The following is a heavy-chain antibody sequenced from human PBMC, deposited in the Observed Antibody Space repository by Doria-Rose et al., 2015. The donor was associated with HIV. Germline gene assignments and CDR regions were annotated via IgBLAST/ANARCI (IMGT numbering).Heavy chain of an antibody. D-gene: IGHD6-19*01. CDR3: ATDRGSGWTFDY. J-gene: IGHJ4*02. CDR2: IYWTGNT. Sequence: QVQLQESGPGLVKPSETLSLTCTVSGGSISSYYWSWIRQPPGKRLEWIGYIYWTGNTNSNSALKSRVTISVDTSKTQFSLRLNSVTAADTAVYYCATDRGSGWTFDYWGQGTLVTVSS. V-gene: IGHV4-59*01. CDR1: GGSISSYY.